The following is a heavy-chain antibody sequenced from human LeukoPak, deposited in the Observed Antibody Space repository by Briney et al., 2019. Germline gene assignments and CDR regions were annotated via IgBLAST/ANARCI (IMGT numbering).Heavy chain of an antibody. V-gene: IGHV4-4*07. CDR1: GGSISSYY. D-gene: IGHD6-13*01. Sequence: SETLSLTCTVSGGSISSYYWSWIRQPAGKGLEWIGRIYTSGSTNYSPSLESRVTMSVDTSKNQFSLKLSSVTAADTAVYYCASQPSTGYSSSWYGLIDYYYGMDVWGQGTTVTVSS. CDR2: IYTSGST. J-gene: IGHJ6*02. CDR3: ASQPSTGYSSSWYGLIDYYYGMDV.